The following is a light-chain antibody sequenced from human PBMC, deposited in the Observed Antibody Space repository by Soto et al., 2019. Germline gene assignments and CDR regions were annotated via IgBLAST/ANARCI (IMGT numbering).Light chain of an antibody. CDR3: QHYGAAPCT. J-gene: IGKJ1*01. CDR2: AAS. Sequence: EIVLTQSAGTLSLSPGERATLSCRASQTVSGSYLAWFQQKPGQAPRLLIYAASTRAAGVPDRFSGSGSGTDFSLTINRLEPEDFAVYYCQHYGAAPCTFGQGTKVEIK. V-gene: IGKV3-20*01. CDR1: QTVSGSY.